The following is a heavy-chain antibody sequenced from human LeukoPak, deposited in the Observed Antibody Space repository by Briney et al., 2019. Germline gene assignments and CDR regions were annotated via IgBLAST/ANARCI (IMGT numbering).Heavy chain of an antibody. CDR3: AKSDCSGGSCYRLASVWFDP. CDR1: EFSVGSNY. D-gene: IGHD2-15*01. V-gene: IGHV3-23*01. J-gene: IGHJ5*02. Sequence: GGSLRLSCAASEFSVGSNYMTWVRQAPGKGLEWVSAISGSGGSTYYADSVKGRFTISRDNSKNTLYLQVNSLRAEDTAVYYCAKSDCSGGSCYRLASVWFDPWAREPWSPSPQ. CDR2: ISGSGGST.